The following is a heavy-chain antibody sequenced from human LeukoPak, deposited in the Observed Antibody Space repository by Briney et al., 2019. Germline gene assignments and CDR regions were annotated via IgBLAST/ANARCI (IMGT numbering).Heavy chain of an antibody. Sequence: GASVNVSGEASVYTFTGYYMHWVRQAPGQGLEWRGWINPNRGGTNYAQKFQGRVTMTRDTSISTAYMELSRMRSDDTAVYYCARSGTAGVVVVVAGNWFDPWGQGTLVTVSS. D-gene: IGHD2-15*01. J-gene: IGHJ5*02. V-gene: IGHV1-2*02. CDR2: INPNRGGT. CDR1: VYTFTGYY. CDR3: ARSGTAGVVVVVAGNWFDP.